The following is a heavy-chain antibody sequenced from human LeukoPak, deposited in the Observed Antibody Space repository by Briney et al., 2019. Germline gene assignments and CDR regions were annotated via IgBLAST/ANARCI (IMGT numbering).Heavy chain of an antibody. CDR1: GFTFSSYE. CDR2: ISSSGSTI. CDR3: ARGTYYDILTGYLPDAFDI. V-gene: IGHV3-48*03. D-gene: IGHD3-9*01. Sequence: GGSLRLSCAASGFTFSSYEMNWVRQAPGKGLEWVSYISSSGSTIYYADSVKGRFTISRDNAENSLYLQMNSLRAEDTAVYYCARGTYYDILTGYLPDAFDIWGQGTMVTVSS. J-gene: IGHJ3*02.